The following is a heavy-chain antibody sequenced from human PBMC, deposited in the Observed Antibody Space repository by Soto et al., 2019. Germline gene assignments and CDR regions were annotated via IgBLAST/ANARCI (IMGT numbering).Heavy chain of an antibody. D-gene: IGHD6-19*01. CDR1: GYSFTSYG. CDR3: ARLSRGWTFDY. J-gene: IGHJ4*02. CDR2: INAGNGNT. Sequence: GASVKVSCKASGYSFTSYGFSWVRQAPGQGLEWMGWINAGNGNTDYAQKFQGRVTMTTDTSTSTAYMELSSLRSDDTAVYYCARLSRGWTFDYWGQGTLVTVSS. V-gene: IGHV1-18*01.